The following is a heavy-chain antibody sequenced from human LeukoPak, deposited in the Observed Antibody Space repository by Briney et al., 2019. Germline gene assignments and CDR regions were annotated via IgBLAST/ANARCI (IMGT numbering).Heavy chain of an antibody. Sequence: ASVKVSCKASGYRFTSYYMHWVRQAPGQGPEWMGIINPSGGSTSYAQKFQGRVTMTRDTSTSTVYMELSSLRSEDTAVYYCARGHPGYSSSWYGAFDIWGQGTMVTVSS. V-gene: IGHV1-46*01. CDR2: INPSGGST. D-gene: IGHD6-13*01. J-gene: IGHJ3*02. CDR1: GYRFTSYY. CDR3: ARGHPGYSSSWYGAFDI.